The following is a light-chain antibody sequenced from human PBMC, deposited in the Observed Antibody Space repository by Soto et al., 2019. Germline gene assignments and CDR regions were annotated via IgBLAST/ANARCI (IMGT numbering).Light chain of an antibody. CDR2: EGS. CDR1: SSDIGGYIL. Sequence: QSALTQPASVSGSPGQSITISCTGTSSDIGGYILVSWYQQEPGKAPKLMIYEGSKRPSGVSNRFSGSKSGNTASLTISGLQAEDEAHYYCQSYDSSLISLIFGPGTKLTVL. CDR3: QSYDSSLISLI. J-gene: IGLJ1*01. V-gene: IGLV2-14*02.